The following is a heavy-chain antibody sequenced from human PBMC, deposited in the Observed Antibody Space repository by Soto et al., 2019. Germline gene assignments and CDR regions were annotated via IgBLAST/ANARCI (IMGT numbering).Heavy chain of an antibody. CDR3: ARDEQQLVLYYYYYMDV. Sequence: GGSLRLSCAASVFTFSSYAMSWVRQAPGKGLEWVSAISGSGGSTYYADSVKGRFTISRDNSKNTLYLQMNSLRAEDTAVYYCARDEQQLVLYYYYYMDVWGKGTTVTVSS. D-gene: IGHD6-13*01. J-gene: IGHJ6*03. CDR2: ISGSGGST. V-gene: IGHV3-23*01. CDR1: VFTFSSYA.